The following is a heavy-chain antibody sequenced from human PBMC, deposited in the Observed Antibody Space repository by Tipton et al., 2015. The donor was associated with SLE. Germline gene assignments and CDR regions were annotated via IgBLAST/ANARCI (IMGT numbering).Heavy chain of an antibody. J-gene: IGHJ6*02. CDR3: AKASSSSAGGPGLDV. CDR1: GFTFSFYS. Sequence: SLRLSCAASGFTFSFYSMNWVRQVPGKGLEWVSRINSDGSSTSYADSVKGRFTISRDNAKNTLYLQMNSLRPEDTAVYYCAKASSSSAGGPGLDVWGQGTTVTVSS. D-gene: IGHD6-6*01. V-gene: IGHV3-74*01. CDR2: INSDGSST.